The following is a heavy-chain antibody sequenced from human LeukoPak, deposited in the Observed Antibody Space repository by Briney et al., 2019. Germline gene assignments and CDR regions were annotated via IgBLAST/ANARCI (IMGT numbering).Heavy chain of an antibody. CDR3: ARDLGQEWYFDY. CDR1: GGSFSSGSYY. V-gene: IGHV4-61*01. J-gene: IGHJ4*02. D-gene: IGHD3-3*01. Sequence: SETLSLTCTVSGGSFSSGSYYWSWIRQPPGKGLEWIGYIYYSGSTNYNPSLKSRVTISVDTSKNQFSLKLSSVTAADTAVYYCARDLGQEWYFDYWGQGTLVTVSS. CDR2: IYYSGST.